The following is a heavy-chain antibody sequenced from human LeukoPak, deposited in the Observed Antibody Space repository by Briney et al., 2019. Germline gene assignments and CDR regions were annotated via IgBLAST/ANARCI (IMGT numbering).Heavy chain of an antibody. J-gene: IGHJ4*02. CDR3: ARVSGTAMVPHYYDSSGYVDY. Sequence: GGSLRLSCAASGFTFSDYYMNWIRQALGKGLEWVSYISSSGSTIYYADSVKGRFTISRDNAKNSLYLQMNSLRAEDTAVYYCARVSGTAMVPHYYDSSGYVDYWGQGTLVTVSS. D-gene: IGHD3-22*01. V-gene: IGHV3-11*01. CDR2: ISSSGSTI. CDR1: GFTFSDYY.